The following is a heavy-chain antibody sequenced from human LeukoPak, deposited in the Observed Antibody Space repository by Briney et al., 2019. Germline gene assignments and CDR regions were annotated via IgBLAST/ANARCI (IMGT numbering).Heavy chain of an antibody. CDR3: VKITSVTGGDC. CDR1: GFTFSAYA. J-gene: IGHJ4*02. V-gene: IGHV3-64D*09. Sequence: GGSLRLSCSASGFTFSAYAMYWVRQAPGKGLEYVSGISSNGGSSFYADSVKGRFTLSRDNSKNTLYLQVSSLRAEDTAVYYCVKITSVTGGDCWGQGTRLTVSS. CDR2: ISSNGGSS. D-gene: IGHD1-1*01.